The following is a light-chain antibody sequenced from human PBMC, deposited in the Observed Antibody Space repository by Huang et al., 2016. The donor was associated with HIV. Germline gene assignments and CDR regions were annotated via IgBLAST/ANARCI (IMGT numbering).Light chain of an antibody. CDR3: QQYNNWPPWT. Sequence: EIVMTQSPATLSVSPGERATLSCRASQNIRTNLAWYQQKPGQAPRRLLSEASTRATGIPARFSGSGSGTEFTLTVSSLQSEDFAIYYCQQYNNWPPWTFGQGTKVEIK. CDR1: QNIRTN. V-gene: IGKV3D-15*01. CDR2: EAS. J-gene: IGKJ1*01.